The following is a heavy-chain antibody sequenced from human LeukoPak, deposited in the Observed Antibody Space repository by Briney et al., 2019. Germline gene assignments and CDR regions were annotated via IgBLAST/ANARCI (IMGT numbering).Heavy chain of an antibody. D-gene: IGHD2-8*01. CDR3: ARIGVRTLDY. J-gene: IGHJ4*02. CDR2: ISSSSSYI. Sequence: GGSLRLSCAASGFTFSGYSMNWVRQAPGKGLEWVSSISSSSSYIYYAGSVKGRFTISRDNAKNSLYLQMNSLRAEDTAVYYCARIGVRTLDYWGLGTLVTVSS. CDR1: GFTFSGYS. V-gene: IGHV3-21*01.